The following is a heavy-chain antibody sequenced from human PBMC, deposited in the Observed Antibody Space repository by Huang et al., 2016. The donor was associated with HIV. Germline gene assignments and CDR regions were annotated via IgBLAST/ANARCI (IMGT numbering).Heavy chain of an antibody. Sequence: EMQLVESGGGLVKPGGSLRRSCAASGFIFSCYSMNWVRQAPGKGLEWGSSSSSSSTYIDYADSVKGRFTISSDNAKNSLYLQMNSLRAEDTAVYYCARLYSSSWSLDYWGQGTLVTVSS. V-gene: IGHV3-21*01. CDR1: GFIFSCYS. D-gene: IGHD6-6*01. CDR2: SSSSSTYI. J-gene: IGHJ4*02. CDR3: ARLYSSSWSLDY.